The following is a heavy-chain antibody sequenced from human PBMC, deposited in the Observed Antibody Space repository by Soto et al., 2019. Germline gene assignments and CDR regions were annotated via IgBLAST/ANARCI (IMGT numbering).Heavy chain of an antibody. CDR2: ISAYNGNT. Sequence: ASVKVSCKASGYTFTSYGISWVRQAPGQGLEWMGWISAYNGNTNYAQKLQGRVTMTTDTSTSTAYMELRSLRSDDTAVYYCARHSRVYYGRDYYYGMDVWGQGTTVTVSS. D-gene: IGHD3-22*01. J-gene: IGHJ6*02. V-gene: IGHV1-18*04. CDR1: GYTFTSYG. CDR3: ARHSRVYYGRDYYYGMDV.